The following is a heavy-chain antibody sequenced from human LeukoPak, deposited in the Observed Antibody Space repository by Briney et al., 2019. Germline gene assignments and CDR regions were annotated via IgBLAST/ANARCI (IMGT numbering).Heavy chain of an antibody. V-gene: IGHV3-9*01. Sequence: GGSLRLSCAASGFTFDDYAMHWVRQAPGKGLEWVSGISWNSGSIGYADSVKGRFTISRDNAKNSLYLQMNSLRAEDTALYYCAKVFNRGIAAAGLDYWGQGTLVTVSS. J-gene: IGHJ4*02. CDR2: ISWNSGSI. CDR3: AKVFNRGIAAAGLDY. CDR1: GFTFDDYA. D-gene: IGHD6-13*01.